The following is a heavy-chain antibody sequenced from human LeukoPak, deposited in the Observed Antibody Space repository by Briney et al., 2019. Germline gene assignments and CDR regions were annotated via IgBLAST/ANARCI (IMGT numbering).Heavy chain of an antibody. V-gene: IGHV1-2*02. CDR2: INPNSGGT. J-gene: IGHJ6*03. Sequence: ASVKVSCKASGYTFTGYYMHWVRQAPGQGLEWMGWINPNSGGTNYAQKFQGRVTMTRDTSISTAYMELSRLRSDDTAVYYCARAPEWIQLWPRNYYMDVWGKGTTVTISS. CDR3: ARAPEWIQLWPRNYYMDV. CDR1: GYTFTGYY. D-gene: IGHD5-18*01.